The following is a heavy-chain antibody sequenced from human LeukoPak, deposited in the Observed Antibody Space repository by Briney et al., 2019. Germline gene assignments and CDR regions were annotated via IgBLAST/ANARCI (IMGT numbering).Heavy chain of an antibody. CDR2: INPNSGGT. CDR3: ARGGYYDSSGHYEGLGY. V-gene: IGHV1-2*02. D-gene: IGHD3-22*01. CDR1: EYTFTGYY. Sequence: ASMKVSCKASEYTFTGYYMHWVRQAPGQGLEWMGWINPNSGGTNYAQKFQGRVTMTRDTSISTAYMELSSLRSDDTAVYYCARGGYYDSSGHYEGLGYWGQGTLVTVSS. J-gene: IGHJ4*02.